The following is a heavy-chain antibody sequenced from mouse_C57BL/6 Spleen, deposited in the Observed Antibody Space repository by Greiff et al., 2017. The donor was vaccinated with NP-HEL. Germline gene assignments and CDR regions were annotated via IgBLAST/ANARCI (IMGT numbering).Heavy chain of an antibody. CDR1: GYTFTDYE. J-gene: IGHJ2*01. CDR2: IDPETGGT. V-gene: IGHV1-15*01. Sequence: QVQLKESGAELVRPGASVTLSCKASGYTFTDYEMHWVKQTPVHGLEWIGAIDPETGGTAYNQKFKGKAILTADKSSSTAYMELRSLTSEDSAVYYCTRRLLYYYGSSYFDYWGQGTTLTVSS. CDR3: TRRLLYYYGSSYFDY. D-gene: IGHD1-1*01.